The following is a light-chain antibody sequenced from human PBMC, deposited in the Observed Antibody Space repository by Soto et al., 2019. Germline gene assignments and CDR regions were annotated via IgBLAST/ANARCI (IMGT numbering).Light chain of an antibody. J-gene: IGKJ1*01. CDR3: QQYGSSPRS. Sequence: EIVLTQSPATLSVSPGERATLSCRASQSVSGTYIAWYQQKPGQAPRLLIYGASTRATGIPDRFSGSGSGTEFTLTIGRLDPEDFAVYYCQQYGSSPRSFGQGTKVDIK. CDR1: QSVSGTY. CDR2: GAS. V-gene: IGKV3-20*01.